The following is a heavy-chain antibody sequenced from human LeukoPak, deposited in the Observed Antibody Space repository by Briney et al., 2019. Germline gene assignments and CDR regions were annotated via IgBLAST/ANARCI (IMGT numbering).Heavy chain of an antibody. CDR1: GGSISSYY. Sequence: SETLSLTCTVSGGSISSYYWNWIRQPPGGGLEWIGYIYYSGSTNYNPSLKGRVTISVYTSKNQFSLNLSSVTAADTAVYYCAGRLWRRDGYNLSAFDIWGQGTMVTVSS. CDR2: IYYSGST. CDR3: AGRLWRRDGYNLSAFDI. D-gene: IGHD5-24*01. J-gene: IGHJ3*02. V-gene: IGHV4-59*01.